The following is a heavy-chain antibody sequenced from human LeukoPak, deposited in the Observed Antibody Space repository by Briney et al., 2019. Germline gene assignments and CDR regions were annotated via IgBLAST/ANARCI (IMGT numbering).Heavy chain of an antibody. J-gene: IGHJ4*02. CDR1: GGSISSYY. CDR2: IYSSGST. V-gene: IGHV4-4*07. Sequence: TSSETLSLTCTVSGGSISSYYWNWIRQPVGKGLEWIGRIYSSGSTFYNPSLESRVTMSVDTSKNHFSLKLSSMTAADSAVYYCAREEAHAFDYWGLGTQVTVSS. CDR3: AREEAHAFDY.